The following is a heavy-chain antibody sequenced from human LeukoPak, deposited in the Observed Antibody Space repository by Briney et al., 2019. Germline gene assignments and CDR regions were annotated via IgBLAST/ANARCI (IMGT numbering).Heavy chain of an antibody. CDR2: XXGXGXXX. Sequence: PGGSLRLSCTASGFTFSNYDMGXXRQAPXXGXXXVSVXXGXGXXXXXXXSVXGXXXXXXXNSKNTVYMQMNSLRAEDTAVYFCAKGGNNGGTFDYWGRGTLVTVSS. CDR3: AKGGNNGGTFDY. J-gene: IGHJ4*02. CDR1: GFTFSNYD. D-gene: IGHD1/OR15-1a*01. V-gene: IGHV3-23*01.